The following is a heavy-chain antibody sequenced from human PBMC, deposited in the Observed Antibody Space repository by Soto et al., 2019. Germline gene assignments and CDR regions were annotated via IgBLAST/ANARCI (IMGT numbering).Heavy chain of an antibody. J-gene: IGHJ4*02. D-gene: IGHD1-20*01. CDR1: GYTFTSYA. V-gene: IGHV1-3*01. Sequence: ASVKVSCKASGYTFTSYAMQWVRQALGQRLEWMGWINAGNGNTKYSQKFQGRVTITRDTSASTAYMELSSLRSEDTAVYYCARGITLPTPLDYWGQGTLVTVSS. CDR2: INAGNGNT. CDR3: ARGITLPTPLDY.